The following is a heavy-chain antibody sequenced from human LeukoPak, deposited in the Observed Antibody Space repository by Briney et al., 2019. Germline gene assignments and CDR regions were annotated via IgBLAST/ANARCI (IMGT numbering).Heavy chain of an antibody. CDR2: MRKDGSA. J-gene: IGHJ3*02. V-gene: IGHV4-59*12. Sequence: AETLSLTCTVSGGSINSDYWSWIRQSPGKGLEWIGFMRKDGSANYYPSLKSRVTISADTSKNHVSLRVTSVTAADTAVYFCARGMYDSTGYSNPFDIWGQGTMVTVSS. D-gene: IGHD3-22*01. CDR3: ARGMYDSTGYSNPFDI. CDR1: GGSINSDY.